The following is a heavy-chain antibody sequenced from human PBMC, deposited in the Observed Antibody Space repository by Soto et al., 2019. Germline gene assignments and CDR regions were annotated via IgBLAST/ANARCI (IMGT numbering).Heavy chain of an antibody. CDR2: INPSGGSR. CDR1: GYTLTTHY. V-gene: IGHV1-46*01. D-gene: IGHD2-8*01. CDR3: ARDNGNGFNP. J-gene: IGHJ5*02. Sequence: QVQLVQSGAEVKKPGASVKFSCKASGYTLTTHYVHWVRQAHGQGLEWIGIINPSGGSRSYAKKFQGRVSMTSDTSTSTVYMELSSLRSEATAEYHCARDNGNGFNPWGQGPLVTVSS.